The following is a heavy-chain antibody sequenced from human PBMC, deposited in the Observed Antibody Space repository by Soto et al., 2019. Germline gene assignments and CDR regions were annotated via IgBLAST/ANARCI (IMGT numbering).Heavy chain of an antibody. CDR1: GFTFKNYA. D-gene: IGHD3-9*01. V-gene: IGHV3-23*01. Sequence: GGSLRLSCVASGFTFKNYAMNWVRQAPGKGLEWVSLINTAATYYADSVKGRFTISRDNFKNTLYLEMNSLRAEDTAVYYCAKDLGDGYPDFESWGQGTLVTVSS. J-gene: IGHJ1*01. CDR2: INTAAT. CDR3: AKDLGDGYPDFES.